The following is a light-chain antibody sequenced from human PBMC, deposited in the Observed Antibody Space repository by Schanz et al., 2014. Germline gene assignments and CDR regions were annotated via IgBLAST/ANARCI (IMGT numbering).Light chain of an antibody. J-gene: IGLJ2*01. CDR3: SSYTSSSTLL. CDR2: DVS. CDR1: SSDVGDYNY. V-gene: IGLV2-11*01. Sequence: QSALTQPRSVSGSPGQSVTISCTGTSSDVGDYNYVSWYQQHPGKAPKLMIYDVSKRPSGVPDRFSGSKSGNTASLTISGLLAEDEADYYCSSYTSSSTLLFGGGTKLTVL.